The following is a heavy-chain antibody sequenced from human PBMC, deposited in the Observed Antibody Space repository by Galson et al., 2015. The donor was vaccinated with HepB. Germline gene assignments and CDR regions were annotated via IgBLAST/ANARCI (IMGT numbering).Heavy chain of an antibody. V-gene: IGHV3-23*01. D-gene: IGHD1-7*01. CDR2: ISGSGGST. CDR1: GFTFSSYA. Sequence: SLRLSCAASGFTFSSYAMSWVRQAPGKGLEWVSAISGSGGSTYYADSVKGRFTISRDNSKNTLYLQMNSLRAEDTAVYYCAKPGLITGTPRLVGAFDIWGQGTMVTVSS. CDR3: AKPGLITGTPRLVGAFDI. J-gene: IGHJ3*02.